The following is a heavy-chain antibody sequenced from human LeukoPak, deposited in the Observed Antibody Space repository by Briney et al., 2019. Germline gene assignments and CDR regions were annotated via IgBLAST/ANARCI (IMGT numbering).Heavy chain of an antibody. V-gene: IGHV4-61*02. CDR2: MSSSGIS. CDR1: GYSISSGYF. CDR3: AKGAGPPWFDP. D-gene: IGHD6-19*01. Sequence: SETLSLTCTVSGYSISSGYFWSWIRQPAGKGLEWIGRMSSSGISTCSPSLKSRVTISIDTSRNQFSMNLNSVTAADTAVYYCAKGAGPPWFDPWGQGTLVTVSS. J-gene: IGHJ5*02.